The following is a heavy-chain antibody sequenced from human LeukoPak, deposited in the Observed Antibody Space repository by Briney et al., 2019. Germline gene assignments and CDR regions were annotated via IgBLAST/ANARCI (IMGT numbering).Heavy chain of an antibody. J-gene: IGHJ3*02. CDR1: GFTLSSSA. CDR3: ARDNTDRYDFWSGYYDAFDI. D-gene: IGHD3-3*01. CDR2: INSDESSI. Sequence: PGGSLRLSCAASGFTLSSSAMNWVRHAPGKGLVWVSRINSDESSISYADSVKGRFTISRDNAKNTVYLQMNSLRAEDTAVYYCARDNTDRYDFWSGYYDAFDIWGQGTMVTVSS. V-gene: IGHV3-74*01.